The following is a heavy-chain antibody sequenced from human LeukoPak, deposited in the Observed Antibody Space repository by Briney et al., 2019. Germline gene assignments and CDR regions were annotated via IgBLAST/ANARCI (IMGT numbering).Heavy chain of an antibody. V-gene: IGHV4-4*07. J-gene: IGHJ4*02. D-gene: IGHD3-22*01. CDR3: ARESKTYDRSGYYHDY. CDR1: GGSIRNCF. Sequence: SETLSLTCSVSGGSIRNCFWSWIRQPAGKGLEWIGRIYTSGSIDYKPSLRSRVTMSVDTSRNQFSLKLTSVTAADTAVYYCARESKTYDRSGYYHDYWGQGTLVTVSS. CDR2: IYTSGSI.